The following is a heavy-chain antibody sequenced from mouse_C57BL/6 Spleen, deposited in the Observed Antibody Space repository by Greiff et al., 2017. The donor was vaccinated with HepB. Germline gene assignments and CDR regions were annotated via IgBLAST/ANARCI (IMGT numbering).Heavy chain of an antibody. J-gene: IGHJ1*03. CDR1: GYTFTSYW. CDR2: IHPNSGST. V-gene: IGHV1-64*01. D-gene: IGHD1-1*01. Sequence: VQLQQPGAELVKPGASVKLSCKASGYTFTSYWMHWVKQRPGQGLEWIGMIHPNSGSTNYNEKFKSKATLTVDKSSSTAYMQLSSLTSADSAVYYCARRGYYGSSYVGGYFDVWGTGTTVTVSS. CDR3: ARRGYYGSSYVGGYFDV.